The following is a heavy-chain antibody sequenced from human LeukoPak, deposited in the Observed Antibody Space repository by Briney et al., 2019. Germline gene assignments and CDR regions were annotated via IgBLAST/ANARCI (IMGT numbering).Heavy chain of an antibody. V-gene: IGHV1-2*02. CDR3: AREGGPYSRKFDY. J-gene: IGHJ4*02. CDR1: GYTFTGYY. D-gene: IGHD6-13*01. CDR2: INPNSGGT. Sequence: ASVKVSCKASGYTFTGYYMHWVRQAPGQGLEWMGWINPNSGGTNYAQKFQGRVTMTRDTSISTAYMELSTLRSDDTAVYYCAREGGPYSRKFDYWGQGTLVTVSS.